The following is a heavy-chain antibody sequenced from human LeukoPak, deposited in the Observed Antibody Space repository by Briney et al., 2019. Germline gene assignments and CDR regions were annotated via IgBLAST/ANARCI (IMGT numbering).Heavy chain of an antibody. CDR2: INPSGGST. V-gene: IGHV1-46*01. CDR1: GYTFTSYH. CDR3: ARTSLLGEGPHSLGY. D-gene: IGHD3-16*01. J-gene: IGHJ4*02. Sequence: GASVKVSCKASGYTFTSYHMHWVRQAPGQGLEWMGIINPSGGSTSYAQKFQGRVTMTRDTSTSTVYMELSSLRSEDTAVYYCARTSLLGEGPHSLGYWGQGTLVTVSS.